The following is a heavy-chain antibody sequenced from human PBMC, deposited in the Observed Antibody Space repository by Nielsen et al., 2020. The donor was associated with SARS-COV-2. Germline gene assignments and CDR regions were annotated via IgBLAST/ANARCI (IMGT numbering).Heavy chain of an antibody. J-gene: IGHJ4*02. CDR3: ARKYDSSGYQNYFDY. D-gene: IGHD3-22*01. V-gene: IGHV1-69*04. Sequence: SVKVSCKASGGIFSSYAISWLRQAPAQGLEWMGRIISILGIAHYAQKFQGRVTITADKSTSTAYMELSSLRSEDTAVYYCARKYDSSGYQNYFDYWGQGTLVTVSS. CDR1: GGIFSSYA. CDR2: IISILGIA.